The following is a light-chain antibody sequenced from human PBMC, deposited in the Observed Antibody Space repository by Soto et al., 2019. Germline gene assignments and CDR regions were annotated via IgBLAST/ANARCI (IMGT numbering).Light chain of an antibody. Sequence: EIVLTQSPGTRSLSPWERATLSCRASQSVSSSYLAWYQQKPGQAPRPLIYGASSRAIGIPDRFSGSGSGTDFTLTISRLEPEDFAVYYCQQYGSSPWTFGQGTKVDIK. J-gene: IGKJ1*01. CDR1: QSVSSSY. CDR3: QQYGSSPWT. V-gene: IGKV3-20*01. CDR2: GAS.